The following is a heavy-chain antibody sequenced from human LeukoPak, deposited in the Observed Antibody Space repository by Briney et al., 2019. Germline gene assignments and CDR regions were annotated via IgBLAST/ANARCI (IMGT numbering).Heavy chain of an antibody. CDR3: AKGAGDSSAWYAIFDY. Sequence: GGSLRLSCAASGFTFSSYAMGWVRQAPGKGLEWVSAISGSGGSTYYADSVKGRFTISRDNSKNTLYMQMNSLRAEDTAVYYCAKGAGDSSAWYAIFDYWGQGTLVTVSS. J-gene: IGHJ4*02. CDR2: ISGSGGST. V-gene: IGHV3-23*01. D-gene: IGHD6-13*01. CDR1: GFTFSSYA.